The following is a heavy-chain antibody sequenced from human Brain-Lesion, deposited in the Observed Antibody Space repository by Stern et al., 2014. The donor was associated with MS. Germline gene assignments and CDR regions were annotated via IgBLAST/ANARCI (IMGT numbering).Heavy chain of an antibody. Sequence: VQLVESGAEVKKPGASVKVSCKVSGYTLTDLSMHWVRQAPRKGLEWMGGFDPEDGETIYAQKFQGRVTMTEDTSTDTAYMELSSLRSEDTAVYYCATLSPGAGGNYYRHFDSWGQGTLVTVSS. J-gene: IGHJ4*02. V-gene: IGHV1-24*01. CDR1: GYTLTDLS. D-gene: IGHD1-26*01. CDR2: FDPEDGET. CDR3: ATLSPGAGGNYYRHFDS.